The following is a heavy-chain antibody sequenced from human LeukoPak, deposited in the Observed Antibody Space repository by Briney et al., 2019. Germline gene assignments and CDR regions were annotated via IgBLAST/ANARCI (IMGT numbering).Heavy chain of an antibody. Sequence: SETLSLTCTVSGGSITSNTYYWGWIRQPPGKGLEWIGSIFYSGTTYYNPSLKSRVIISVDASKNQFSLKLSSVTAADTAVYYCARDQSGGVFDYWGQGTLVTVSS. J-gene: IGHJ4*02. D-gene: IGHD3-16*01. CDR1: GGSITSNTYY. CDR2: IFYSGTT. CDR3: ARDQSGGVFDY. V-gene: IGHV4-39*07.